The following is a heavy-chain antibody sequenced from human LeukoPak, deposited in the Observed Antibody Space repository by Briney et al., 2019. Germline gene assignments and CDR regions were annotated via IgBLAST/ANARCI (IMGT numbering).Heavy chain of an antibody. CDR1: GFTFSSYA. Sequence: PGGSLRLSCAASGFTFSSYAMSWVRQAPGKGLEWVSYISSSSSTIYYADSVKGRFTISRDNAKNSLYLQMNSLRAEDTAVYYCARERNSGSYHLFGYWGQGTLVTVSS. CDR3: ARERNSGSYHLFGY. J-gene: IGHJ4*02. CDR2: ISSSSSTI. D-gene: IGHD1-26*01. V-gene: IGHV3-48*01.